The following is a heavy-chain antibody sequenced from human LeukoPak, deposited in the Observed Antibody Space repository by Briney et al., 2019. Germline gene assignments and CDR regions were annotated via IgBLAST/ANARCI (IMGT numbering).Heavy chain of an antibody. CDR3: ARDRARYSSYYYYMDV. CDR1: GGSISSSNW. D-gene: IGHD2-15*01. Sequence: SGTLSLTCAVSGGSISSSNWWSWVRQPPGKGLEWIEEIYHSGSTNYNPSLKSRVTISVDKSKNQFSLKLSSVPAADTAVYYCARDRARYSSYYYYMDVWGKGTTVTVSS. V-gene: IGHV4-4*02. CDR2: IYHSGST. J-gene: IGHJ6*03.